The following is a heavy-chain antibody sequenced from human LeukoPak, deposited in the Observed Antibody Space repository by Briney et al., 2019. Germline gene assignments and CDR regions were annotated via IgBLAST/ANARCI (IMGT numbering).Heavy chain of an antibody. J-gene: IGHJ2*01. V-gene: IGHV1-24*01. D-gene: IGHD3-22*01. Sequence: ASVKVSCKVSGYTLTELSMHWVRQAPGKGLEWMGGFDPEDGETIYAQKFQGRVTMTEDTSTDTAYMELSSLRSEDTAVYYCARGPRYYDSSGPGSYFDLWGRGTLVTVSS. CDR2: FDPEDGET. CDR3: ARGPRYYDSSGPGSYFDL. CDR1: GYTLTELS.